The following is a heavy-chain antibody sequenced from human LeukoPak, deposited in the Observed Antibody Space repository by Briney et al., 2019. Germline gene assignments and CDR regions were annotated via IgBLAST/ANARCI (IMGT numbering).Heavy chain of an antibody. J-gene: IGHJ4*02. CDR2: IYSGGST. Sequence: PGGSLRLSCAASGFIFNTYWMTWVRQAPGKGLEWVSVIYSGGSTYYADSVKGRFTISRDNSKSTLYLQMNSLRAEDTAVYYCARESYYGSASLDYWGRGTLVTVSS. V-gene: IGHV3-53*01. D-gene: IGHD3-10*01. CDR1: GFIFNTYW. CDR3: ARESYYGSASLDY.